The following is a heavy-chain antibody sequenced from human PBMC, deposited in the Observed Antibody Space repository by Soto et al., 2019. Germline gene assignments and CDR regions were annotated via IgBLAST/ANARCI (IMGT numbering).Heavy chain of an antibody. CDR1: GFTFSSYA. J-gene: IGHJ4*02. D-gene: IGHD3-22*01. V-gene: IGHV3-30-3*01. CDR3: ARDRLRLGIAGYDSSGYRDY. CDR2: ISYDGSNK. Sequence: GGSLRLSCAASGFTFSSYAMHWVRQAPGKGLEWVAVISYDGSNKYYADSVKGRFTISRDNSKNTLYLQMNSLRAEDTAVYYCARDRLRLGIAGYDSSGYRDYWGQGTLVTVSS.